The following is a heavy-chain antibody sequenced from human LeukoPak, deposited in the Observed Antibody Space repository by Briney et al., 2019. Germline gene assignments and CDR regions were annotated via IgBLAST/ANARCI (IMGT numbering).Heavy chain of an antibody. D-gene: IGHD3-22*01. V-gene: IGHV3-53*01. Sequence: GGSLRLSCAASGFIVNNKYMTWVRQAPGKGLEWVSLIYNDGRTYYADSVKGRCTISRDNSKNTLYLQMNSLRVEDTAVYYCARGLFLSGYLDAFDIWGQGTVVSVSS. CDR1: GFIVNNKY. CDR3: ARGLFLSGYLDAFDI. J-gene: IGHJ3*02. CDR2: IYNDGRT.